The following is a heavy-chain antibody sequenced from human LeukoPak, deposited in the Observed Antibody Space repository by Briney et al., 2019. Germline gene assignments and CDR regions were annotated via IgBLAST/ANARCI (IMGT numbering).Heavy chain of an antibody. CDR1: GFTLSHYC. CDR3: ARELNWNLDY. J-gene: IGHJ4*02. CDR2: ITSSGSTI. D-gene: IGHD1-1*01. Sequence: GGSLTLVCGASGFTLSHYCMNWIRQAPGKGLEWVSYITSSGSTIYYADSVKGRFTISRDNAKNSLYQHMNSLRAEDTAVYYCARELNWNLDYWGQGTLVTVSS. V-gene: IGHV3-11*04.